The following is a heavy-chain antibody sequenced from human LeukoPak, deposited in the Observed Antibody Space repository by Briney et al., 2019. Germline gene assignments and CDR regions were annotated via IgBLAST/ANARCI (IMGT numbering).Heavy chain of an antibody. J-gene: IGHJ4*02. D-gene: IGHD3-22*01. Sequence: PSETLSLTCTVSGSSISCYYWSWIRQPPGKGLEWIGDLYYSGSIKYNPSLKSRVTMSVDTSKNQFSLKLSSVTAADTAIYYCARENPSGYYNRPIDYWGQGTLVTVSS. CDR1: GSSISCYY. V-gene: IGHV4-59*01. CDR3: ARENPSGYYNRPIDY. CDR2: LYYSGSI.